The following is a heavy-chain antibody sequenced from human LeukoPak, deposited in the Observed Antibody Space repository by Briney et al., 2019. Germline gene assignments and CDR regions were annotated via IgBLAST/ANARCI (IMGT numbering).Heavy chain of an antibody. CDR3: ARAATYQTAFDI. Sequence: SETLSLTCAVYGGSFSGYYWSWIRQPPGKGLEWIGEINHSGSTNYNPSLKSRVTISVDTSKNQFSLKLSSVTAADTAVYYCARAATYQTAFDIWGQGTMVTVSS. CDR2: INHSGST. CDR1: GGSFSGYY. J-gene: IGHJ3*02. V-gene: IGHV4-34*01. D-gene: IGHD1-26*01.